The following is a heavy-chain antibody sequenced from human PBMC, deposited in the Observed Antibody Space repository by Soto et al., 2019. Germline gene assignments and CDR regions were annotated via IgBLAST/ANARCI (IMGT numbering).Heavy chain of an antibody. V-gene: IGHV4-31*03. CDR1: GGSISSGGYY. J-gene: IGHJ6*02. D-gene: IGHD2-2*01. Sequence: SETLSLTCTVSGGSISSGGYYWSWIRQHPGKGLEWIGYIYYSGSTYYNPSLKSRVTISVDTSKNQFSLKLSSVTAADTAVYYCARDKVNGTSSNYYYYYGMDVWGQGTTVTVSS. CDR2: IYYSGST. CDR3: ARDKVNGTSSNYYYYYGMDV.